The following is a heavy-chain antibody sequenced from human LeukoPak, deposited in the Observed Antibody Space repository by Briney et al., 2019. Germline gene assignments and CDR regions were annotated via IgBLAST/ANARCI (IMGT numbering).Heavy chain of an antibody. V-gene: IGHV1-24*01. CDR1: RYTLTELS. CDR2: FDPEDGET. D-gene: IGHD1-26*01. J-gene: IGHJ3*02. Sequence: GASVKVSCKVSRYTLTELSMHWVRQAPGKGLEWMGGFDPEDGETIYAQKFQGRVTMTEDTSTDTAYMELSSLRSEDTAVYYCATGRLSGSYAIDAFDIWGQGTMVTVSS. CDR3: ATGRLSGSYAIDAFDI.